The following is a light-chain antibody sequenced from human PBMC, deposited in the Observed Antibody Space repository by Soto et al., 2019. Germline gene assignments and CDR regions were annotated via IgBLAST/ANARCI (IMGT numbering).Light chain of an antibody. CDR2: EGS. CDR1: SSDVGSYNL. CDR3: CSYAGSSTYV. V-gene: IGLV2-23*01. Sequence: QSVLTQPASVSGSPGQSITISCTGTSSDVGSYNLVSWYQQHPGKAPKLMIYEGSKRPSGVSNRFSGSKSGNTASLTISGLQAEDEADYYCCSYAGSSTYVFGTGTKDTVL. J-gene: IGLJ1*01.